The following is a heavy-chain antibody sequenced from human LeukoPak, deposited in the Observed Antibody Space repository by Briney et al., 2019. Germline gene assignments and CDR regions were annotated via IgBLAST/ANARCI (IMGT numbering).Heavy chain of an antibody. CDR3: ASSPWYSRGPSF. D-gene: IGHD6-19*01. CDR2: IYYSGST. CDR1: VGSISTYY. V-gene: IGHV4-59*12. Sequence: SGTLSLTCTVSVGSISTYYGSCVRQPPRKGLGWVGYIYYSGSTTYTPSLKSRVTISVDTSRNQSSLKLSSVTAADTAVFYCASSPWYSRGPSFWGQGTMVTVSS. J-gene: IGHJ3*01.